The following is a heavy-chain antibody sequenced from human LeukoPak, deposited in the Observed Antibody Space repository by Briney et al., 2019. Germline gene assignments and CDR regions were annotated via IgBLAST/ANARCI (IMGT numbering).Heavy chain of an antibody. CDR3: ARLYGDYDMGPDYYYYYMDV. CDR2: IYYSGST. J-gene: IGHJ6*03. D-gene: IGHD4-17*01. CDR1: GGSISSSSYY. V-gene: IGHV4-39*01. Sequence: SETLSLTCTVSGGSISSSSYYWGWIRQPPGKGLEWIVRIYYSGSTYYNPSLKSRVTISVDTSKNQFSLKLSSVTAADTAVYYCARLYGDYDMGPDYYYYYMDVWGKGTTVTISS.